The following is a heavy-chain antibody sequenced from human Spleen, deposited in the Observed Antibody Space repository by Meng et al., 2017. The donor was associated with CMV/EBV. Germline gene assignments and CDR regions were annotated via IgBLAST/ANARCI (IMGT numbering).Heavy chain of an antibody. D-gene: IGHD3-3*02. J-gene: IGHJ4*02. V-gene: IGHV4-39*07. Sequence: QLHLEESVPGLVKPTATLSLTCSISGGSISSSSSYGGWVRQPPGKGLEWIGSIYYRGSTNYNPSLKSRISMSVDMSKNQFSLKVNSVTAADTAIYYCVISSHNWGQGTLVTVSS. CDR2: IYYRGST. CDR1: GGSISSSSSY. CDR3: VISSHN.